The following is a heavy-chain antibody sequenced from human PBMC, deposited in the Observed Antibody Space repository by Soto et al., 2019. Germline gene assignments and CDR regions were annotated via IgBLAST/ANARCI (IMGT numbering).Heavy chain of an antibody. CDR3: AKEGYSSSWPYYYYYYSMDV. CDR1: GFTFSSYG. J-gene: IGHJ6*02. Sequence: GGSLRLSCAASGFTFSSYGMHWVRQAPGKGLEWVAVISYDGSNKYYADSVKGRFTISRDNSKNTLYLQMNSLRAEDTAVYYCAKEGYSSSWPYYYYYYSMDVWGQGTTVTVSS. D-gene: IGHD6-13*01. V-gene: IGHV3-30*18. CDR2: ISYDGSNK.